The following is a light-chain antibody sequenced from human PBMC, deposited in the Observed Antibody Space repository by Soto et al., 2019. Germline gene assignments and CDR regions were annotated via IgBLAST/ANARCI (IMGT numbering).Light chain of an antibody. CDR3: QQRYNWVT. CDR2: EAS. J-gene: IGKJ4*01. Sequence: EIVLKQSPATLSLSPGERATLSCRASQSVGSYLGWYQQKPGQAPRLLIYEASNRATGIPARFSGSGSRTDFTLNISSLETEDFALYYCQQRYNWVTFGGGTKLEI. V-gene: IGKV3-11*01. CDR1: QSVGSY.